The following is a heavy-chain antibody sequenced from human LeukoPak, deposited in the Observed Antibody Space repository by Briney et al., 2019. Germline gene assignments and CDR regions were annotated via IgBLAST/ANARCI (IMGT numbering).Heavy chain of an antibody. CDR3: ARDANYYDSSGYYSLNYYGMDV. CDR1: GGSISSGDYY. D-gene: IGHD3-22*01. J-gene: IGHJ6*02. CDR2: IYYSGST. Sequence: SETLSLTCTVSGGSISSGDYYWSWIRQPPGKGLEWIGYIYYSGSTYYNPSLKSRVTISVDTSKNQFSLRLSSVTAADTAVYYCARDANYYDSSGYYSLNYYGMDVWGQGTTVTVSS. V-gene: IGHV4-30-4*01.